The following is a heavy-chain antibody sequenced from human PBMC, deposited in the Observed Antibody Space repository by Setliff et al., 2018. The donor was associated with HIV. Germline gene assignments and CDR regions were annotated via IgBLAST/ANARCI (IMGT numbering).Heavy chain of an antibody. CDR2: IYYSGST. CDR1: GVSMSSHY. Sequence: SETLSLTCNVSGVSMSSHYWSWIRQAPGQPPNKGLEWIGYIYYSGSTNYNPSLKSRVTISVDTSKNQFSLKLTSVTAADTAVYYCARGPSLQTTLFDYWGQGTLVTVSS. V-gene: IGHV4-59*11. CDR3: ARGPSLQTTLFDY. J-gene: IGHJ4*02.